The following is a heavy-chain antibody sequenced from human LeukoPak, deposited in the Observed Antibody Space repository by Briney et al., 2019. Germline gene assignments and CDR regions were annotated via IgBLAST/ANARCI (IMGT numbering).Heavy chain of an antibody. CDR3: AKCGNSGCHLIDY. CDR1: GFTFTTNA. J-gene: IGHJ4*02. V-gene: IGHV3-23*01. CDR2: ISGRTGAT. D-gene: IGHD5-12*01. Sequence: PVRSLRLSCAPSGFTFTTNAIRCVRQTPRKGLEWVSAISGRTGATYYADSEKGRFTISRDNSKSTLYLQMDSLRAKDTAVYYCAKCGNSGCHLIDYWGQGTLVTVSP.